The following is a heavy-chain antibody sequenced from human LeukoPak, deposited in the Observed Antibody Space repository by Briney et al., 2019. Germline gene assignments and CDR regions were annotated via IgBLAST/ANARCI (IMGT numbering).Heavy chain of an antibody. CDR2: IKQDGREK. J-gene: IGHJ4*02. D-gene: IGHD5-18*01. V-gene: IGHV3-7*01. Sequence: GGSLRLSCAASGFTFSSYWMSWVRQAPGKGLEWVANIKQDGREKYYVDSVKGRFTISRDNAKNSLYLQMNSLRAEDTAVYYCARNLQLWLHTFDYWGQGTLVTVSS. CDR1: GFTFSSYW. CDR3: ARNLQLWLHTFDY.